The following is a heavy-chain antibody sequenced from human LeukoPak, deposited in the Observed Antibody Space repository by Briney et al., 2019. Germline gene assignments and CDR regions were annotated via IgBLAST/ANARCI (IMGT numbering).Heavy chain of an antibody. CDR2: INHSGST. CDR1: GGSFSGYY. V-gene: IGHV4-34*01. Sequence: SETLSLTCAVYGGSFSGYYWSWFRQPPGKGLEWIGEINHSGSTNYNPSLKSRVTISVDTSKNQFSLKLSSVTAADTAAYYCASRGISVVVPAASGRRNWFDPWGQGTLVTVSS. J-gene: IGHJ5*02. D-gene: IGHD2-2*01. CDR3: ASRGISVVVPAASGRRNWFDP.